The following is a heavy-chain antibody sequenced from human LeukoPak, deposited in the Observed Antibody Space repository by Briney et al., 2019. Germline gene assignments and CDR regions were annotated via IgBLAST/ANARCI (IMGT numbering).Heavy chain of an antibody. V-gene: IGHV1-8*01. CDR3: ASLQESTTGGVHY. J-gene: IGHJ4*02. D-gene: IGHD4-11*01. CDR2: MNPNSGNT. CDR1: GYTFTSYD. Sequence: ASVKVSCKASGYTFTSYDINWVRQATGQGLEWMGWMNPNSGNTGYAQKFQGRVTMTRDTSISTAYMELSRLRSDGTAVYYCASLQESTTGGVHYWGQGTLVTVSS.